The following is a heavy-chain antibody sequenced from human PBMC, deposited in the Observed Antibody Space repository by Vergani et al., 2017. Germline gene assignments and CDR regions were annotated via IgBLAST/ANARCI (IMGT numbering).Heavy chain of an antibody. CDR1: GFSLSTSGVG. J-gene: IGHJ4*02. CDR3: AHRRGAARGDLRSYYFDY. D-gene: IGHD2-21*02. Sequence: QITLKESGPTLVKPTQTLTLTCTFSGFSLSTSGVGVGWIRQPPGKALEWLALIYWDDDKRYNPSLKSRLTITKDTSKNQVVLTMTNMDPVDTATYYCAHRRGAARGDLRSYYFDYWGQGTLVTVSS. V-gene: IGHV2-5*02. CDR2: IYWDDDK.